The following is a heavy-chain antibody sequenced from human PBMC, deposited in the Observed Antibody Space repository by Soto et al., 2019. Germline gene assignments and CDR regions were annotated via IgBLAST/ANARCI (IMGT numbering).Heavy chain of an antibody. D-gene: IGHD3-3*01. J-gene: IGHJ4*02. CDR1: GFTFSSHA. V-gene: IGHV3-23*01. CDR3: AKRFTLFGEVKLSPDFDY. Sequence: EVQLLESGGGLVQPEGSLRLSCAASGFTFSSHAMSWVRQAPGKGLEWVSAISYSGSNTYYTDSVKGRFTISRDTSKNTLYLQMNSLRVEDTSIYYCAKRFTLFGEVKLSPDFDYWGQGTLVTVSS. CDR2: ISYSGSNT.